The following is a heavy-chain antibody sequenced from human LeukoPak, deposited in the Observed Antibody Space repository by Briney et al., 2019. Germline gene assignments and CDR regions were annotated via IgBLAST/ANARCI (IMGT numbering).Heavy chain of an antibody. D-gene: IGHD6-19*01. Sequence: GGSLRLSCAASGFTFDDYAMHWVRQAPGKGLEWVSGISWNSGSIGYADPVKGRFTISRDNAKNSLYLQMNSLRAEDTALYYCAKVAGTAGYYYYYMDVWGKGTTVTVSS. CDR2: ISWNSGSI. J-gene: IGHJ6*03. V-gene: IGHV3-9*01. CDR1: GFTFDDYA. CDR3: AKVAGTAGYYYYYMDV.